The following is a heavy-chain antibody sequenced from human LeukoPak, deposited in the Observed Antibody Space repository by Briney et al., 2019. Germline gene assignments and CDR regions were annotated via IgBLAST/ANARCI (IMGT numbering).Heavy chain of an antibody. D-gene: IGHD2-2*01. CDR1: GFPFRSYA. Sequence: GGSLSLSCAATGFPFRSYAMSWARQAPGKGLEWVSALSGSGGSTYYADTVKGRFTISRDNSKNTLYLQMNSLRAEDTAVYYCAKDRQDVVVPAATCFDYWGQGTLVTVSS. CDR2: LSGSGGST. J-gene: IGHJ4*02. CDR3: AKDRQDVVVPAATCFDY. V-gene: IGHV3-23*01.